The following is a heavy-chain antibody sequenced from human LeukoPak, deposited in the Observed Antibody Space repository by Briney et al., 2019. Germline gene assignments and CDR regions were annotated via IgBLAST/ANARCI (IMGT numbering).Heavy chain of an antibody. D-gene: IGHD3-3*01. Sequence: GASVKVSCKASGYTFTGYYMHWVRQAPGQGLEWMGWINPNSGGTNYAQKFQGRVTMTRDTSISTAYMELSRLRSEDTAVYYCARDRGLRFLEWLLQYWGQGTLVTVSS. J-gene: IGHJ4*02. CDR3: ARDRGLRFLEWLLQY. V-gene: IGHV1-2*02. CDR1: GYTFTGYY. CDR2: INPNSGGT.